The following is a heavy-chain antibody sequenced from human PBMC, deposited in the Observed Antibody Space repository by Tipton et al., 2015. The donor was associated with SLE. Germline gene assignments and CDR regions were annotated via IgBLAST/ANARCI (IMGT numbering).Heavy chain of an antibody. CDR3: AAYSGYDSGWFDP. D-gene: IGHD5-12*01. V-gene: IGHV4-39*07. J-gene: IGHJ5*02. CDR1: GGSLSSSRYY. CDR2: VSYTGNT. Sequence: TLSLTCSVSGGSLSSSRYYWGWIRQSPGKGLEWIGIVSYTGNTFYNPSLKSRLTISMDRSNNQFSLKLSSVTAADTAVYYCAAYSGYDSGWFDPWGQGTLVTVSS.